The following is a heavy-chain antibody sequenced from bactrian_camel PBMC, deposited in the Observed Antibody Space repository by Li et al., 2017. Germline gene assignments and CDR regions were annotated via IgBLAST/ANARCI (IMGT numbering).Heavy chain of an antibody. D-gene: IGHD1*01. V-gene: IGHV3S40*01. CDR3: AAERFWIAPGRSVIDYGY. J-gene: IGHJ6*01. Sequence: VQLVESGGGSVQAGGSLRLSCAASGYISTYCMGWFRQAPGKEREGVAAIRIGGGNTYYADSVKGRFTISQDNAKNTVYLQMNSLQPEDSGVYYCAAERFWIAPGRSVIDYGYRGQGTQVTVS. CDR1: GYISTYC. CDR2: IRIGGGNT.